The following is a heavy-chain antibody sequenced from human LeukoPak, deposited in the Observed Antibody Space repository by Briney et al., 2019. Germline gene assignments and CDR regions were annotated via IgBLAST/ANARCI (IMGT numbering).Heavy chain of an antibody. V-gene: IGHV3-30*18. D-gene: IGHD1-26*01. Sequence: GSLRLSCAASGFTFSSYGMHWVRQAPGKGLEWVAVISYDGSNKYYADSVKGRFTISRDNSKNTLYLQMNSLRAEDTAVYYCAKVGVGATGWGQGTLVTVSS. J-gene: IGHJ4*02. CDR2: ISYDGSNK. CDR3: AKVGVGATG. CDR1: GFTFSSYG.